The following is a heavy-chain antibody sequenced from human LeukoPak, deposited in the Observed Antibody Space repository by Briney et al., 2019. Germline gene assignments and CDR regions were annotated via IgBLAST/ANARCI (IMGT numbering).Heavy chain of an antibody. J-gene: IGHJ4*02. CDR3: AKDLDYYGSGSYTFDC. Sequence: VGSLRLSCAASGVTFSSYGTHWVRQGPQEGLERVAFIRYDGSIKFYADSLKGRFTISRDNSKNTLYLQMNSLRAEDTAVYYCAKDLDYYGSGSYTFDCWGQGTLVTVSS. D-gene: IGHD3-10*01. V-gene: IGHV3-30*02. CDR2: IRYDGSIK. CDR1: GVTFSSYG.